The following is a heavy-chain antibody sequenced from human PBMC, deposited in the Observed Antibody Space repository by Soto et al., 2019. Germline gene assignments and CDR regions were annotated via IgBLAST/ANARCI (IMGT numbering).Heavy chain of an antibody. CDR3: GRTSDLVTMVRGVIMRGPDAFDI. D-gene: IGHD3-10*01. CDR2: ISAYNGNT. Sequence: ASVKVSCKASGYTFTSYGISWVRQAPGQGLEWMGWISAYNGNTNYAQKLQGRVTMTTDTSTSTAYMELRSLRSDDTAVYYCGRTSDLVTMVRGVIMRGPDAFDIWGQGTMVTVSS. J-gene: IGHJ3*02. CDR1: GYTFTSYG. V-gene: IGHV1-18*01.